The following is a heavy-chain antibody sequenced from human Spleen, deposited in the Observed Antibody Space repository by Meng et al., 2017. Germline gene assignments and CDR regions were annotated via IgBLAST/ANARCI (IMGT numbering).Heavy chain of an antibody. CDR3: ARVTGPGIAADGTLPYYYGMDV. CDR2: IIPIFGTA. V-gene: IGHV1-69*06. D-gene: IGHD6-13*01. J-gene: IGHJ6*02. CDR1: GGTFSSYA. Sequence: SVKVSCKASGGTFSSYAISWVRRAPGQGLEWMGGIIPIFGTANYAQKFQGRVTITADKSTSTAYMELSSLRSEDTAVYYCARVTGPGIAADGTLPYYYGMDVWGQGTTVTVSS.